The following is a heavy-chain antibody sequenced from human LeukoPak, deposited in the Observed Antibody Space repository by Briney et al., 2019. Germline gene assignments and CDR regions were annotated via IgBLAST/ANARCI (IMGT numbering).Heavy chain of an antibody. CDR2: INSDGSST. D-gene: IGHD3-22*01. Sequence: GGSLRLSCAASGFTFSSYWMHWVRQAPGKGLVWVSRINSDGSSTIYADSVKGRFTISRDNAKNTLYLQMNSLRAEDTAVYYCARDSGTYYYDSSGYYPLYYMDVWGKGTTVTISS. CDR1: GFTFSSYW. CDR3: ARDSGTYYYDSSGYYPLYYMDV. V-gene: IGHV3-74*01. J-gene: IGHJ6*03.